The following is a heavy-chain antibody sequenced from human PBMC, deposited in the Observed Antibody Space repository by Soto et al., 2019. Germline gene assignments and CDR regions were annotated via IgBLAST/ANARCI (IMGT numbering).Heavy chain of an antibody. CDR1: GFTFSNYA. CDR3: AREAPMDV. V-gene: IGHV3-23*01. Sequence: VSLRLSCAASGFTFSNYAMTWVRQSPGKGLEWVSIIWSAGLIYYADSVRGRFTISRDISKNILYLEMTSLRADDTAVYYCAREAPMDVWGQGTTVTVSS. J-gene: IGHJ6*02. CDR2: IIWSAGLI.